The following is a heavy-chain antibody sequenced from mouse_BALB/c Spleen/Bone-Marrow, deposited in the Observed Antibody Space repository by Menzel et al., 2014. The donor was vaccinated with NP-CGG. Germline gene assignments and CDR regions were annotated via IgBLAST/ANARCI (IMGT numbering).Heavy chain of an antibody. CDR1: GFTFSDYY. V-gene: IGHV5-4*02. Sequence: EVKLMESGGGLVKPGGSLKLSCAVSGFTFSDYYMYWVRQNPEKRLEWVATINDGGSYTYYPDSVKGRFTISRDNAKNNLYLQMSSLKSEDTAMYYCARDGNFAMDYRGQGTSVTVSS. CDR3: ARDGNFAMDY. CDR2: INDGGSYT. D-gene: IGHD2-1*01. J-gene: IGHJ4*01.